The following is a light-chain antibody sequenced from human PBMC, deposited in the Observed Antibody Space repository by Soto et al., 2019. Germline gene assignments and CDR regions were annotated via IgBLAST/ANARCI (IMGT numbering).Light chain of an antibody. CDR2: AAI. V-gene: IGKV3-20*01. Sequence: EIVLTQSPDTLSLSPGERATLSCRASQSVRASFLAWYQQKPGQSPRLLIYAAISRATGIPERFSGSGSETDFTLTIYRLEPEDFAVYYCQQYGSSPYTFGQGTKLEIK. CDR1: QSVRASF. J-gene: IGKJ2*01. CDR3: QQYGSSPYT.